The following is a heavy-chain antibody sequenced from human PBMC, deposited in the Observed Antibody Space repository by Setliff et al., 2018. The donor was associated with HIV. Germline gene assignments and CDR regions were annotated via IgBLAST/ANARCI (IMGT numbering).Heavy chain of an antibody. CDR1: GGSISRYY. Sequence: PSETLSLTCTVSGGSISRYYWSWIRQPPGKGLEWIGYSHTSGNTNYNPTLNSRVTISVDTSKNQFSLKLSSVTAADTAVYYCARHAIDSGGYYSQFDYWGQGTLVTVSS. V-gene: IGHV4-4*09. CDR3: ARHAIDSGGYYSQFDY. D-gene: IGHD3-22*01. J-gene: IGHJ4*02. CDR2: SHTSGNT.